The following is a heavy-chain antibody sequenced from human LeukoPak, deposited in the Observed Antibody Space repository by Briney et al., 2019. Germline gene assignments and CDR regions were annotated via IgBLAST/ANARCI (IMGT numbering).Heavy chain of an antibody. J-gene: IGHJ5*02. D-gene: IGHD4-11*01. V-gene: IGHV3-48*01. CDR2: ISSSSNTI. Sequence: GGSLRLSCAASGFTFSSYSMNWVRQAPGKGLEWVSYISSSSNTIYYADSVKGRFTISRDNAKNSLYLQMNSLRAEDTAVYYCARDQTPTTPYNWFDPWGQGTLVTVSS. CDR1: GFTFSSYS. CDR3: ARDQTPTTPYNWFDP.